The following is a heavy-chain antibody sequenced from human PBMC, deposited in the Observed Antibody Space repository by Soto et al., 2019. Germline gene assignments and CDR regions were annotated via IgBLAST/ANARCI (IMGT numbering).Heavy chain of an antibody. CDR3: ARGYNYNGRFDY. D-gene: IGHD5-18*01. Sequence: QVQLQESGPGLAKPSETLSLTCTVSGGSISSYYWSWIRQPPGKELEWIGHIYYSGSTKYNPSLTSRVTISLDTSRNRFSLKLSSVTAADTAVYYCARGYNYNGRFDYWGQGTLVAVSS. CDR1: GGSISSYY. CDR2: IYYSGST. V-gene: IGHV4-59*12. J-gene: IGHJ4*02.